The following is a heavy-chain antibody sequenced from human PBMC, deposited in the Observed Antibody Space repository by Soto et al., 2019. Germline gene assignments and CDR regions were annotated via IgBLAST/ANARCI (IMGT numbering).Heavy chain of an antibody. V-gene: IGHV4-4*02. D-gene: IGHD5-12*01. CDR3: ARFKGLASGYDVIDY. Sequence: QVQLQESGPGLVKPSGTLSLTCAVSGGSISSSNWWSWVRQPPGKGLEWIGEIYHSGSTNYNPSPNSRVTISVDKSKNQFSLKLSSVTAADTAVYYCARFKGLASGYDVIDYWGQGTLVTVSS. CDR2: IYHSGST. CDR1: GGSISSSNW. J-gene: IGHJ4*02.